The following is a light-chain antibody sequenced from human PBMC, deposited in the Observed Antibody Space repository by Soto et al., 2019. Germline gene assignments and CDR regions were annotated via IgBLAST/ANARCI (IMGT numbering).Light chain of an antibody. CDR2: EAS. CDR1: QTVASNR. J-gene: IGKJ3*01. V-gene: IGKV3-20*01. Sequence: EVVLTQSHGTLSLSAGERATLSCRASQTVASNRLAWYQQKPGQAPRLLIYEASTRAAGIPDRFSGSGSGTDFTLTISRLEPEDFGVYFCHRYGRSPIFTFGPGTKVDI. CDR3: HRYGRSPIFT.